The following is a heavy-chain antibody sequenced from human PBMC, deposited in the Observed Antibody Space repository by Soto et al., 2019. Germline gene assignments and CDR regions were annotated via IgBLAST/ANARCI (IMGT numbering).Heavy chain of an antibody. J-gene: IGHJ4*02. V-gene: IGHV4-30-2*01. CDR3: ARSRTTVTSYDY. D-gene: IGHD4-17*01. CDR2: SYHSGST. CDR1: GGSISSGGYS. Sequence: QLQLQESGSGLVKPSQTLSLTCAVSGGSISSGGYSWSWIRQPPGKGLEWIGYSYHSGSTYYNPSLKSRVTISVDRSKNQFCLKLSSVTAADTAVYYCARSRTTVTSYDYWGQGTLVTVSS.